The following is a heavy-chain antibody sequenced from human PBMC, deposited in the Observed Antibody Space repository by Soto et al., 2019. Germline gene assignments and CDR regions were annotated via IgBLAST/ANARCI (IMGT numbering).Heavy chain of an antibody. Sequence: PGESLKISCKGSGFSFISYWIAWVRQMPGEGLEWMGIIHPSDSDTRYSPSFQGQVTISADKSISTAYLQWSSLKASDTAMYYFVRLTWSPLPNDVDVWSRGSTVTVSS. CDR1: GFSFISYW. J-gene: IGHJ6*02. V-gene: IGHV5-51*01. D-gene: IGHD1-1*01. CDR3: VRLTWSPLPNDVDV. CDR2: IHPSDSDT.